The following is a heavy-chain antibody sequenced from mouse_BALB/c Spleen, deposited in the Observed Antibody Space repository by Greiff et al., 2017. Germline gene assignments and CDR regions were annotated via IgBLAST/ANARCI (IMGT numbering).Heavy chain of an antibody. Sequence: VQLQESGPELVKPGASVKISCKASGYAFSSSWMNWVKQRPGQGLEWIGRIYPGDGDTNYNGKFKGKATLTADKSSSTAYMQLSSLTSVDSAVYFCARGEGPTRGFAYWGQGTLVTVSA. CDR2: IYPGDGDT. J-gene: IGHJ3*01. CDR3: ARGEGPTRGFAY. CDR1: GYAFSSSW. V-gene: IGHV1-82*01.